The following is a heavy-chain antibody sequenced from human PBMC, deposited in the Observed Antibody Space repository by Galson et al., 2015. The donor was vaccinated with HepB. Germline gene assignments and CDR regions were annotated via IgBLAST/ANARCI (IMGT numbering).Heavy chain of an antibody. CDR2: TYYRAKWYN. V-gene: IGHV6-1*01. J-gene: IGHJ5*02. D-gene: IGHD6-13*01. CDR3: AKGDLGGGSWYYWFDP. CDR1: WDRVSSHSAA. Sequence: CALSWDRVSSHSAAWNWIRQSPSRGLEWLGRTYYRAKWYNDYAVSVKSRITINADTSKNQISLQLNSVTPEDTAVYYCAKGDLGGGSWYYWFDPCGQGTLVTVSS.